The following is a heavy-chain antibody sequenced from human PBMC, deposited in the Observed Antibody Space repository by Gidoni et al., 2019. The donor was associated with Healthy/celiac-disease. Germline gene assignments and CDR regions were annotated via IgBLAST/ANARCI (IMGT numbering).Heavy chain of an antibody. D-gene: IGHD2-21*02. CDR2: INPNSGGT. CDR1: GYTFTGYY. V-gene: IGHV1-2*04. CDR3: ARGGRSYCGGDCYRADY. Sequence: QVQLVQSGAEVKKPGASVKVSCKASGYTFTGYYMHWVRQAPGQGLEWMGWINPNSGGTNYAQKFQGWVTMTRDTSISTAYMELSRLRSDDTAVYYCARGGRSYCGGDCYRADYWGQGTLVTVSS. J-gene: IGHJ4*02.